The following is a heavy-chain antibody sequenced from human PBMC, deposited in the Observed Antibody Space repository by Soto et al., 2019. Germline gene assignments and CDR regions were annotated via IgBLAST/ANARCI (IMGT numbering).Heavy chain of an antibody. CDR3: ARLSGSSQSWFDP. J-gene: IGHJ5*02. Sequence: PSETLSLTCIVSGGSISSNDFYWSWIRQHLGKSLEWIGYIYYSGNTYYNPSLRSRVTILVDTSKNQFSLKVSSVTAADTAVYYCARLSGSSQSWFDPWGQGTLVTVSS. V-gene: IGHV4-31*03. CDR2: IYYSGNT. CDR1: GGSISSNDFY. D-gene: IGHD6-13*01.